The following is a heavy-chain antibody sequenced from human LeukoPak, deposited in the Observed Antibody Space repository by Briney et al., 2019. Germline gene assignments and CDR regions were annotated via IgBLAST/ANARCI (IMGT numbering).Heavy chain of an antibody. D-gene: IGHD4-17*01. J-gene: IGHJ3*02. CDR1: GGSISSYY. CDR3: ARQRTTVTTASAFDI. V-gene: IGHV4-59*08. Sequence: SETLSLTCTVSGGSISSYYWSWIRQPPGKGLEWIGYIYYSGSTNYNPSLKSRVTISVDTSKNQFSLKLSSVAAADTAVYYCARQRTTVTTASAFDIWGQGTMVTVSS. CDR2: IYYSGST.